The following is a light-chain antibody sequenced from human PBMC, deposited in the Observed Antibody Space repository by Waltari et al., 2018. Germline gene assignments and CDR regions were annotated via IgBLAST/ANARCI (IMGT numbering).Light chain of an antibody. CDR3: AAWDDSLNAEV. CDR1: SSNIGSNT. CDR2: YND. V-gene: IGLV1-44*01. Sequence: QSVLTRPPSASGAPGQRVTISCSGRSSNIGSNTENWYQQPPGTAPKLLIYYNDQRPSGVPDRFSGSKSGTSASLAISGLQSEDEADYYCAAWDDSLNAEVFGGGTKLTVL. J-gene: IGLJ3*02.